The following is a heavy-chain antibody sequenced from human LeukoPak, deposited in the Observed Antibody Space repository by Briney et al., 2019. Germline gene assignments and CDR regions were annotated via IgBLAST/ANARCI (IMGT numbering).Heavy chain of an antibody. CDR1: GYTLTELS. Sequence: ASVKVSCQVSGYTLTELSIHWVRQAPGQGLEWMGGLDPEYSETIYAQRFQGRITTTEDTSTDTAYMDLRSLRSEDTAVYYCATALPKNFYDSSGYRYCFDYWGQGALVTVSS. CDR3: ATALPKNFYDSSGYRYCFDY. CDR2: LDPEYSET. D-gene: IGHD3-22*01. V-gene: IGHV1-24*01. J-gene: IGHJ4*02.